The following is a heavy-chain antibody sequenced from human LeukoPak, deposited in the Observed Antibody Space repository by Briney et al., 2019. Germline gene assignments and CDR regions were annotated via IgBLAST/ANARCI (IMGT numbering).Heavy chain of an antibody. CDR1: GFTFTDYD. D-gene: IGHD2-15*01. CDR2: IGAAGDT. CDR3: VTEVVGCAGGCYSNFEY. V-gene: IGHV3-13*01. J-gene: IGHJ4*02. Sequence: GGPLRLSCAASGFTFTDYDFHWVRQATGKGLEWVAGIGAAGDTYYPGSVKGRFTISRENAKNSLYLQMNSLRAGDTAVYYCVTEVVGCAGGCYSNFEYWGQGILVTVSS.